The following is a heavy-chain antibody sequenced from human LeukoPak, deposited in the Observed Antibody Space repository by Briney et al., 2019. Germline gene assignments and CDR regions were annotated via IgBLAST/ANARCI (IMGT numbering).Heavy chain of an antibody. D-gene: IGHD4-17*01. V-gene: IGHV3-7*01. Sequence: PGGSLRLSCAASGFIFSSYWMSWVRQAPGKGLEWVANIKQDGSEKYYVDSVEGRFSISRDNAKNSLYLQMNGLRAEDTAVYYCAREEYGDHLWWWGQGTPVTVSS. CDR2: IKQDGSEK. CDR3: AREEYGDHLWW. J-gene: IGHJ4*02. CDR1: GFIFSSYW.